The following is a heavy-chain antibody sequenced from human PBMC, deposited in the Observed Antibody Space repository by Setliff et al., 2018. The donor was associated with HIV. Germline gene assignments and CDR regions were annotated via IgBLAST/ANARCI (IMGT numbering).Heavy chain of an antibody. J-gene: IGHJ4*02. CDR1: GFTFNSYS. CDR3: ARDEDGYNYKSFFDY. CDR2: ISSSNSYK. V-gene: IGHV3-21*01. D-gene: IGHD5-12*01. Sequence: GGSLRLSCAASGFTFNSYSMNWVRQAPGKGLEWVSSISSSNSYKHYADSVKGRFTISRDNAKNSLYLQMNSLRVEDTAVYYCARDEDGYNYKSFFDYWGQGTLVTVSS.